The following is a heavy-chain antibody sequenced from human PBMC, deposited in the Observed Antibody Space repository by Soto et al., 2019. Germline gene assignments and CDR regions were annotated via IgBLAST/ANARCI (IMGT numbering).Heavy chain of an antibody. V-gene: IGHV3-9*01. D-gene: IGHD2-15*01. J-gene: IGHJ2*01. CDR2: ISWNSGSI. Sequence: EVQLVESGGGLVQPGRSLRLSCAASGFTFDDYAMHWVRQAPGKGLEWVSGISWNSGSIGYADSVKGRFTISRDNAKNSXYXXMNSLRAEDTALYYCAKDRGYCSGGSCYSGWYFDLWGRGTLVTVSS. CDR1: GFTFDDYA. CDR3: AKDRGYCSGGSCYSGWYFDL.